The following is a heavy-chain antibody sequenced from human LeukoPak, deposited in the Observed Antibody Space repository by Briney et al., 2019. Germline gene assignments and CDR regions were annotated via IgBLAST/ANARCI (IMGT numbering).Heavy chain of an antibody. CDR3: ARARNNYDSSGYSALDY. CDR2: IWYDGTNE. J-gene: IGHJ4*02. V-gene: IGHV3-33*01. D-gene: IGHD3-22*01. CDR1: GFTFSSYG. Sequence: GGSLRLSCAASGFTFSSYGMHWVRQAPGKGLEWVAVIWYDGTNEDYADSLKGRITISRDNSKNTLYLQMNSLRAEDTAVYYCARARNNYDSSGYSALDYWGQGTLVTVSS.